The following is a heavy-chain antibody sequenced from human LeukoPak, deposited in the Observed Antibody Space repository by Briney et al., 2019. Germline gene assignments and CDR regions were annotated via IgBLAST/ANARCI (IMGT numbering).Heavy chain of an antibody. J-gene: IGHJ4*02. V-gene: IGHV3-7*01. D-gene: IGHD2-2*01. CDR2: INQDESKK. Sequence: PWGSLRLSCAASGFTFSNDWMCWVRQAPGKGLEWVANINQDESKKYYADSVKGRFTISRDNAKNSLYLQMSSLTAEDTAIYYCARDHAYRADYWGQGTLVTVSS. CDR1: GFTFSNDW. CDR3: ARDHAYRADY.